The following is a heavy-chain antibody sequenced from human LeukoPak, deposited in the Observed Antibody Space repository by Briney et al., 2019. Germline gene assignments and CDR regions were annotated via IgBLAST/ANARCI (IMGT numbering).Heavy chain of an antibody. CDR2: ISGSVSSTYSGGST. CDR3: AKDPWDCSSTSCPDY. CDR1: GFTFSSYA. D-gene: IGHD2-2*01. V-gene: IGHV3-23D*01. J-gene: IGHJ4*01. Sequence: GGSMRLSCAASGFTFSSYAMSWVRQPPGKGLEWVLTISGSVSSTYSGGSTYYADSVKGRFTISRDNSKNTLYLQMSSLRAEDTAIYYCAKDPWDCSSTSCPDYWGHGTLVTVSS.